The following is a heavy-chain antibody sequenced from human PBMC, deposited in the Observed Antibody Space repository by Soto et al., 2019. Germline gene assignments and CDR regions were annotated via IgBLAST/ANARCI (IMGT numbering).Heavy chain of an antibody. J-gene: IGHJ4*02. D-gene: IGHD5-18*01. Sequence: SETLSLTCTVSGGSISSYYWSWIRQPPGKGLEWIGYIYYSGSTNYNPSLKSRVTISVDTSKNQFSLKLSSVTAADTAVYYCARVSIQLWFFDYWGQGTLVTVSS. CDR2: IYYSGST. V-gene: IGHV4-59*01. CDR3: ARVSIQLWFFDY. CDR1: GGSISSYY.